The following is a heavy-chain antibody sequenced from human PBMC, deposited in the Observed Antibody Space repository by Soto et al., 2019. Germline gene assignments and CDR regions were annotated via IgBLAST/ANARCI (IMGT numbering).Heavy chain of an antibody. D-gene: IGHD2-8*02. CDR2: INHSGST. CDR3: ARDKITGLFDY. CDR1: GGSFSGYY. Sequence: SETLSLTCAVYGGSFSGYYWTWIRQPPGTGLGWIGEINHSGSTNYNPSLKSRVTISVDTSKNQFSLKLTSVTAADTAVYYCARDKITGLFDYWGQGTLVTVS. J-gene: IGHJ4*02. V-gene: IGHV4-34*01.